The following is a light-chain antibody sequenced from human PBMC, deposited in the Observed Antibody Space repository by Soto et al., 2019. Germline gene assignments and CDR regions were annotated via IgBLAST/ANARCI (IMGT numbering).Light chain of an antibody. J-gene: IGKJ4*01. CDR3: QHRAGWPPALT. Sequence: PGARATLSCRASESVSNSLAWYQHKPGQAPRLLIYNASNRATGIPARFSGSGSGTDFTLTISSLEPEDFAVYFCQHRAGWPPALTFGGGTKVEIK. CDR1: ESVSNS. CDR2: NAS. V-gene: IGKV3-11*01.